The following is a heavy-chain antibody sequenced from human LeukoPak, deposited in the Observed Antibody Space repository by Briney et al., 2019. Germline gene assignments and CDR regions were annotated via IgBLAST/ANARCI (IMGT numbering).Heavy chain of an antibody. CDR1: GGSISTYH. J-gene: IGHJ5*02. V-gene: IGHV4-59*01. Sequence: LETLSLTCTVSGGSISTYHWSWIRQPPGKGLEWIGCVYYSGSANYNPSLKSRVTMSVDTSKNQFSLKLTSVTAADTAAYYCARGDMMLRGVIDEMDLWGQGTLVTVSS. CDR3: ARGDMMLRGVIDEMDL. D-gene: IGHD3-10*01. CDR2: VYYSGSA.